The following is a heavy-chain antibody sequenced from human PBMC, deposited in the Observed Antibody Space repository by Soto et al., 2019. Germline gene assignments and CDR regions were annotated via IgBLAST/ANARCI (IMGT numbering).Heavy chain of an antibody. J-gene: IGHJ4*02. Sequence: QITLKESGPSLVRPTETLTLTCTFSGFSLITGVGVGWVRQPPGKALEWLAVIFWDKNDYYRPSLQTRVTISKEPSEDQVVPTLTNMEPEDTAKYFCTQIYGSGSWGWYFHSWGQGTLVTVSS. CDR3: TQIYGSGSWGWYFHS. D-gene: IGHD1-26*01. V-gene: IGHV2-5*02. CDR2: IFWDKND. CDR1: GFSLITGVG.